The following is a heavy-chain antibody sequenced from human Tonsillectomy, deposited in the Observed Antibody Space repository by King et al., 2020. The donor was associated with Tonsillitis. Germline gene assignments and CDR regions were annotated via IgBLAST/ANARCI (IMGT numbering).Heavy chain of an antibody. CDR3: ARDYYGSGCYGTLDYYYGMDV. D-gene: IGHD3-10*01. J-gene: IGHJ6*02. CDR1: GFTVSSNY. Sequence: VQLVESGGGLVQPGGSLRLSCAASGFTVSSNYMSWVRQAPGKGLEWLSIIYSAGSTYYADSVKSRFTISRDNSENTLYLQMNSLRADDTAVYYCARDYYGSGCYGTLDYYYGMDVWGQGTTVTVSS. V-gene: IGHV3-66*01. CDR2: IYSAGST.